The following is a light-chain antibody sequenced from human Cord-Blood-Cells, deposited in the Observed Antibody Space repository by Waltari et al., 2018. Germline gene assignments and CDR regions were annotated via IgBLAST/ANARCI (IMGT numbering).Light chain of an antibody. V-gene: IGLV2-14*01. CDR1: SSDVGGYNY. CDR2: DVS. CDR3: SSYTSSSTWV. J-gene: IGLJ3*02. Sequence: QSALTQPASVSGSPGQSITISCTGTSSDVGGYNYVSWYQQHPGKAPKLMIYDVSNRPSGGSNRFSGSKSGNTASLTISGLQAEDGADYYCSSYTSSSTWVFGGGTKLTVL.